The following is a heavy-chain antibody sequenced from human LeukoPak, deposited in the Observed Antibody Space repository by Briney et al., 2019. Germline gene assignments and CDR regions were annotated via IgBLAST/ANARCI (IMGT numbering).Heavy chain of an antibody. D-gene: IGHD2-2*01. CDR1: GGSISSGGYY. CDR2: INHSGST. Sequence: SETLSLTCTVSGGSISSGGYYWSWIRQPPGKGLEWIGEINHSGSTNYNPSLESRVTISVDTSKNQFSLKLSSVTAADTAVYYCASTRRYCSSTSCYYFDYWGQGTLVTVSS. J-gene: IGHJ4*02. CDR3: ASTRRYCSSTSCYYFDY. V-gene: IGHV4-39*07.